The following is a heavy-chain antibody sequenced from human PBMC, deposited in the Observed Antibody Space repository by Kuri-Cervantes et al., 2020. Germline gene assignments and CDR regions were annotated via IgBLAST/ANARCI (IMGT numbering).Heavy chain of an antibody. V-gene: IGHV1-46*01. Sequence: ASVKVSCKASGYTFTSYYMHWVRQAPGQGLEWMGIINPSGGSTSYAQKFQGRVTMTRDTSTSTVYMELSSLRSDDTAVYYCARGMGENYYDSSGYYDYWGQGTLVTVSS. D-gene: IGHD3-22*01. CDR2: INPSGGST. J-gene: IGHJ4*02. CDR3: ARGMGENYYDSSGYYDY. CDR1: GYTFTSYY.